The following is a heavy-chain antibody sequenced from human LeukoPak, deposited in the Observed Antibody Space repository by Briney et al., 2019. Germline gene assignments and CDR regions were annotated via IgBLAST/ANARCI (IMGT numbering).Heavy chain of an antibody. CDR2: ISGSADST. J-gene: IGHJ4*02. V-gene: IGHV3-23*01. Sequence: GGSLRLSCAASGFTFRTYAMSWVRQAPGKGLEWVSAISGSADSTYYADSVKGQFAISRDNSKNTLYLQMNSLRAEDTAVYFCAKDRARGGTTDFDYWGQGTLVTVSS. CDR1: GFTFRTYA. D-gene: IGHD1-7*01. CDR3: AKDRARGGTTDFDY.